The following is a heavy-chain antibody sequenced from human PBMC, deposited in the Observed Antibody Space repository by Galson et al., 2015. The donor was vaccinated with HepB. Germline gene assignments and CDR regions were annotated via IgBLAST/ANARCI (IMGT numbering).Heavy chain of an antibody. V-gene: IGHV3-48*01. J-gene: IGHJ6*03. CDR3: ARDSLHILDYYYYYYMDV. Sequence: SLRLSCAASGFPFSSYSMNWVRQAPGKGLEWVSYISSSSSTIYYADSVKGRFTISRDNAKNSLYLQMNSLRAEDTAVYYCARDSLHILDYYYYYYMDVWGKGTTVTVSS. CDR1: GFPFSSYS. CDR2: ISSSSSTI.